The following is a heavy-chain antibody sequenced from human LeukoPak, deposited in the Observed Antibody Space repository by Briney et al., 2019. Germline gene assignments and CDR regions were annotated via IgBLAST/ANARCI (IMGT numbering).Heavy chain of an antibody. CDR2: INDDGSDT. Sequence: PGGSLRLSCAASGFTFKLYWMHWVRQVPGKRPVWVSRINDDGSDTIYADSVRGRFTISRDDAKNTVYLQMNSLRAEDTALYYCASGSGSEYYYYGMDVWGQGTTVTVSS. CDR1: GFTFKLYW. CDR3: ASGSGSEYYYYGMDV. V-gene: IGHV3-74*01. J-gene: IGHJ6*02. D-gene: IGHD3-10*01.